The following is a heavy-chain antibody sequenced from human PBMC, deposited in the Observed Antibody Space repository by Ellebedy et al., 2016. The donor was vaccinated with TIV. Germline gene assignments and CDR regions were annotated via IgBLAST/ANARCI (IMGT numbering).Heavy chain of an antibody. Sequence: MPSGTLSLTCAVYGGSFSAHYWSWIRPPPGKGLESIGEINHSGSTNYNPSLKSRVTVSVDTSKNQFSLKLSSVTAADTAVYYCARHLRYSDWRILDLWGPGILVAVSS. D-gene: IGHD3-9*01. CDR2: INHSGST. CDR3: ARHLRYSDWRILDL. CDR1: GGSFSAHY. J-gene: IGHJ5*02. V-gene: IGHV4-34*01.